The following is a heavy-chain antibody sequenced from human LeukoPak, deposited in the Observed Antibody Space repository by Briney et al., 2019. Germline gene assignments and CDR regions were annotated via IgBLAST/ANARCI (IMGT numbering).Heavy chain of an antibody. CDR3: ARARNYCSSTSCYHFDY. V-gene: IGHV4-4*07. J-gene: IGHJ4*02. D-gene: IGHD2-2*01. CDR1: GGSISSYY. CDR2: IYTSGST. Sequence: SETLSLTCTVSGGSISSYYWNRIRQPAGKGLEWIGRIYTSGSTNYNPSLKSRVTMSVDTSKNQFSLNLSSVTAADTAVYYCARARNYCSSTSCYHFDYWGQGTLVTVSS.